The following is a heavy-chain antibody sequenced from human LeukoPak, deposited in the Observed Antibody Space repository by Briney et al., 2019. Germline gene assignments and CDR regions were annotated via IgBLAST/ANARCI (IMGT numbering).Heavy chain of an antibody. J-gene: IGHJ4*02. D-gene: IGHD2-2*01. CDR2: ISGSGGRT. V-gene: IGHV3-23*01. CDR1: GFTFSSYG. Sequence: PGGSLRLSCAASGFTFSSYGMSWVRQAPGKGLEWVSAISGSGGRTYHADSVKGRFTISRDNSKNTLYLQMNSLRAEDTAVYYCARRYCSSTSCYYVDYWGQGTPVTVSS. CDR3: ARRYCSSTSCYYVDY.